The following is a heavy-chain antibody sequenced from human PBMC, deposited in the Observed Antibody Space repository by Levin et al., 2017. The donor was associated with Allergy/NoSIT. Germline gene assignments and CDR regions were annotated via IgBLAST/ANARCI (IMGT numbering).Heavy chain of an antibody. CDR3: ARVRGIYDDSGGSCCSFNKPFGGYYYMDV. V-gene: IGHV4-59*11. CDR1: GGSISGHY. D-gene: IGHD2-15*01. CDR2: IYDTGTT. J-gene: IGHJ6*03. Sequence: PSETLSLTCSVSGGSISGHYWGWIRQPPGRGLECLCYIYDTGTTNYNPPLKSRVTISVDTSENHVSPRMKSVTATATAVDFGARVRGIYDDSGGSCCSFNKPFGGYYYMDVWGKGTTVTVS.